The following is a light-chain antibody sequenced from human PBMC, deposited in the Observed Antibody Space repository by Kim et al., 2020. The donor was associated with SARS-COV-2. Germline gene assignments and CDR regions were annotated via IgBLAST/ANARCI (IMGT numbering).Light chain of an antibody. V-gene: IGKV3-11*01. CDR1: QSVGIY. CDR3: QQRTNWPLT. CDR2: NAS. Sequence: DIVLTQSPGTLSLSPGERATLSCRASQSVGIYLAWYQQKPGKAPRLVIYNASKRATGIPARFSGSGSGTDFTLTISSLEPEDFAVYYCQQRTNWPLTFGGGTKVDIK. J-gene: IGKJ4*01.